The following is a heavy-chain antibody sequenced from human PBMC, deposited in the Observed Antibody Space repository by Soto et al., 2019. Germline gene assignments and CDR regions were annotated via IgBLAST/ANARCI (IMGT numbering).Heavy chain of an antibody. CDR3: ARVNVETAMVMGYYGMDV. V-gene: IGHV1-69*01. CDR1: GGTFSSYA. J-gene: IGHJ6*02. CDR2: IIPIFGTA. Sequence: QVQLVQSGAEVKKPGSSVKVSCKASGGTFSSYAISWVRQAPGQGLEWMGGIIPIFGTANYAQKFQGRVTITADESTSTAYIELSSLRSEDAAVYYCARVNVETAMVMGYYGMDVWGQGTTVTVSS. D-gene: IGHD5-18*01.